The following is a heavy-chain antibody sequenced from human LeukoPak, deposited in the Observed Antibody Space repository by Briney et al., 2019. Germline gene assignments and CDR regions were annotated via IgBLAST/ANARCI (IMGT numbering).Heavy chain of an antibody. D-gene: IGHD2-2*02. Sequence: GGSLRLSCAASGFTFSSYAMHWVRQAPGKGLEYVSAISSNGDSTYYANSVKGRFTISRDNSKNTLYLQMGSLRAEDMAVYYCARVLMDCSSTSCYTEGFDYWAREPWSPSPQ. CDR3: ARVLMDCSSTSCYTEGFDY. CDR2: ISSNGDST. CDR1: GFTFSSYA. V-gene: IGHV3-64*01. J-gene: IGHJ4*02.